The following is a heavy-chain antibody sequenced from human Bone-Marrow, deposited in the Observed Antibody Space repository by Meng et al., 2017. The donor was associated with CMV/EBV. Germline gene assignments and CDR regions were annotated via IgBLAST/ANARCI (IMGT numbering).Heavy chain of an antibody. CDR3: AKGRYSSLYYFDY. J-gene: IGHJ4*02. D-gene: IGHD6-13*01. V-gene: IGHV3-9*01. CDR2: ISWNSGSI. Sequence: SLKISCAASGFTVSSNYMHWVRQAPGKGLEWVSGISWNSGSIGYADSVKGRFTISRDNAKNSLYLQMNSLRAEDTALYYCAKGRYSSLYYFDYWGQGTLVTVSS. CDR1: GFTVSSNY.